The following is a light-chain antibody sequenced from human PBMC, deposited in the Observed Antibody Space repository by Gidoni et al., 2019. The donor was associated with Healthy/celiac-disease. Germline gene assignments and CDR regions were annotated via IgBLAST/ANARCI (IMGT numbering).Light chain of an antibody. CDR2: AAS. J-gene: IGKJ5*01. V-gene: IGKV1-39*01. CDR3: QQSYSTPFT. Sequence: DIQLTQSPSSLSASVGDRVTITCPASQSISSYLNWYQQKPGKAPKLLIYAASSLQSGVPSRFSGSGSVTDFTLTISSLQPEDFATYYCQQSYSTPFTFGPGTRLEI. CDR1: QSISSY.